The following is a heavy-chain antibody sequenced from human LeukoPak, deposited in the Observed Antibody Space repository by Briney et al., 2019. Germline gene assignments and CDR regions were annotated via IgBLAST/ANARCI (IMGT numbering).Heavy chain of an antibody. CDR1: GLNFEAYW. Sequence: GGSLRLSCVDSGLNFEAYWMAWVRQAPGKGPEWVANIRQDGSEKNYVDSVKGRFTISRDNAKNSLYLQMNSLRAEDTAVYYCAREYDFWSGWYYYMDVWGKGTTVTVSS. V-gene: IGHV3-7*01. CDR3: AREYDFWSGWYYYMDV. J-gene: IGHJ6*03. D-gene: IGHD3-3*01. CDR2: IRQDGSEK.